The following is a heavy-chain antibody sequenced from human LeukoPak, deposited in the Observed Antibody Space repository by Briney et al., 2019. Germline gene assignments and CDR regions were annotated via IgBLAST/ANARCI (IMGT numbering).Heavy chain of an antibody. D-gene: IGHD6-13*01. CDR2: IYYSGST. V-gene: IGHV4-59*01. J-gene: IGHJ4*02. Sequence: SETLSLTCTVSGGSISSYYWSWIRQPPGKGLEWIGYIYYSGSTNYNPSLKSRVTISVDTSKNQFSLKLSSVTAADTAVYYCARHSSSWYFYFDYWGQGTLVTVSS. CDR3: ARHSSSWYFYFDY. CDR1: GGSISSYY.